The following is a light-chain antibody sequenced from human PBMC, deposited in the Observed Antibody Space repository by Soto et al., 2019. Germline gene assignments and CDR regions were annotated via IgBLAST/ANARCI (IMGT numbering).Light chain of an antibody. V-gene: IGLV1-51*01. CDR3: GTWDNSLSAYV. J-gene: IGLJ1*01. CDR1: SSNIGSNY. Sequence: QSVLTQPPSVSAAPGQKVTISCSGSSSNIGSNYVSWYQHLPGTAPSLLIYDNNERPSGIPDRFSGSKSGTSATLGITGLQTGDEADYYCGTWDNSLSAYVFGTGTKVTVL. CDR2: DNN.